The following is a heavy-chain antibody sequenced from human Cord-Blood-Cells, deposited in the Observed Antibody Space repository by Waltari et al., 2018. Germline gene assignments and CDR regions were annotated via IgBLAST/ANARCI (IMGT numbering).Heavy chain of an antibody. V-gene: IGHV3-7*01. CDR3: ASDPMGIYGGGGY. CDR1: GFTFSSYW. CDR2: IKQDGSGK. Sequence: EVQLVESGGGLVQPGGSLRLSCAASGFTFSSYWMSWVRQAPGKGLEWVANIKQDGSGKYYVDSVKGRFTISRDNAKNSLYLQMNSLRAEDTAVYYCASDPMGIYGGGGYWGQGTLVTVSS. J-gene: IGHJ4*02. D-gene: IGHD3-10*01.